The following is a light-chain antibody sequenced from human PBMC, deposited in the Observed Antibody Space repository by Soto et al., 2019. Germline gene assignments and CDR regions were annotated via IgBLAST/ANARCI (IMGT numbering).Light chain of an antibody. CDR2: GAS. CDR3: QQYGSSPSIT. J-gene: IGKJ5*01. CDR1: QSVSSSY. Sequence: EIVLTQSPGTLSLSPGERATLSCRASQSVSSSYLAWYQQKPGQAPRLLIYGASSRATGIPDRFSGSGSGTDFTLTISRLEPEDIAVYYSQQYGSSPSITFGQWTRLEIK. V-gene: IGKV3-20*01.